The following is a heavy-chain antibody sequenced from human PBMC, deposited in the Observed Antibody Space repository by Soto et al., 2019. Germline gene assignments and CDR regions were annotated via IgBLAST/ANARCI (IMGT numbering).Heavy chain of an antibody. J-gene: IGHJ4*02. V-gene: IGHV3-23*01. CDR2: ISGSGGST. Sequence: GGSLRLSCAASGFTFSSYAMSWVRQAPGKGLEWVSAISGSGGSTCYADSVKGRFTISRDNSKNTLYLQMNSLRAEDTAVYYCAKEVSPMDDYIWGSNRYSYFDYWGQGTLVTVSS. CDR3: AKEVSPMDDYIWGSNRYSYFDY. D-gene: IGHD3-16*02. CDR1: GFTFSSYA.